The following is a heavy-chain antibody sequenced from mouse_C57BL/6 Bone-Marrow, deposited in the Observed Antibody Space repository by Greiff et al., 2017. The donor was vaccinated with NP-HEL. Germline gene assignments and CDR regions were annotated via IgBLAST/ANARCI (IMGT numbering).Heavy chain of an antibody. V-gene: IGHV5-4*01. CDR3: ARDRITTKEYYFDD. D-gene: IGHD1-1*01. J-gene: IGHJ2*01. Sequence: EVMLVESGGGLVKPGGSLKLSCAASGFTFSSYAMSWVRQTPEKRLEWVATISDGGSYTYYPDNVKGRFTISRDNAKNNLYLQMSHLKSEDTAMYYCARDRITTKEYYFDDWGQGTTLTGSS. CDR2: ISDGGSYT. CDR1: GFTFSSYA.